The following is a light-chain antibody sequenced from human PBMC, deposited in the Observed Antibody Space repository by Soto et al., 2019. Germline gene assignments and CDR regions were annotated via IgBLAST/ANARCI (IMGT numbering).Light chain of an antibody. V-gene: IGLV2-8*01. Sequence: QSALTQPPSASGSPGQSVTISCTGTSSDVGGYNYVSWYQHHPGKAPKLMIYEVNTRPSGVPDRFSGSKSGNTASLTVSWLQAEDDAEYYCSSYAGSNNIRYGFGTGTKLTVL. J-gene: IGLJ1*01. CDR3: SSYAGSNNIRYG. CDR1: SSDVGGYNY. CDR2: EVN.